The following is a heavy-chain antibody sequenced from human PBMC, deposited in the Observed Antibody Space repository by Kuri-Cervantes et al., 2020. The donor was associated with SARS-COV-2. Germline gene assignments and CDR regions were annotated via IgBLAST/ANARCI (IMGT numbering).Heavy chain of an antibody. Sequence: LRLSCAVSGGSISSGGYSWSCIRQPPGKGLEWIGYIYHSGSTYFNPSLKSRVTLSADRSKNQFSLNLTSVTAADTAVYYCARVDSSLTIDCWGQGTLVTVSS. J-gene: IGHJ4*02. CDR2: IYHSGST. D-gene: IGHD6-13*01. CDR3: ARVDSSLTIDC. V-gene: IGHV4-30-2*01. CDR1: GGSISSGGYS.